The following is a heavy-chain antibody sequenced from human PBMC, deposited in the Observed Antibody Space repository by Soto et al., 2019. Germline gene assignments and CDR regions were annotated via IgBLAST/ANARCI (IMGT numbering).Heavy chain of an antibody. V-gene: IGHV3-49*03. CDR3: ARDKAPRAFDI. D-gene: IGHD6-6*01. J-gene: IGHJ3*02. Sequence: DVQLVESGGGLVQPGRSLRLSCTASEFTFGDYAMSWFRQAPGKGLEWLAFIRAKASGETTEYAASVQGRFTVSRDDSTNIAYLQMNSLETADTAMYYCARDKAPRAFDIWGQGTMVIVSS. CDR2: IRAKASGETT. CDR1: EFTFGDYA.